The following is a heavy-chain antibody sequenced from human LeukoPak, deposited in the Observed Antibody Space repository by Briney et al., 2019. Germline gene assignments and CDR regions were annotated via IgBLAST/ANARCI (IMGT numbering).Heavy chain of an antibody. CDR1: GYTFTGYY. D-gene: IGHD3-3*01. V-gene: IGHV1-2*02. CDR2: INPNSGGT. J-gene: IGHJ6*03. CDR3: ARGGGTYDFWSGYYLQIGGNHMDV. Sequence: SVKPSCTPSGYTFTGYYMHWVRHAPGQGLEWMGWINPNSGGTNYAQKFQGRVTMTRDTSISTAYMELRRLRSDDTAVYYCARGGGTYDFWSGYYLQIGGNHMDVWGKGTTVTGSS.